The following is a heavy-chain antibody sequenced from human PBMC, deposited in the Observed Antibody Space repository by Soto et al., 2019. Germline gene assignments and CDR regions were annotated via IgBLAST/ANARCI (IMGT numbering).Heavy chain of an antibody. Sequence: GGSLRLSCAASGFTFSSYEMNWVRQAPGKGLEWVSYISSSGSTIYYADSVKGRFTISRDNAKNSLYLQMNSLSAEDTAVYYCARAVVGYSSSSRYMDVWGKGTTVTVSS. CDR1: GFTFSSYE. D-gene: IGHD6-6*01. V-gene: IGHV3-48*03. J-gene: IGHJ6*03. CDR2: ISSSGSTI. CDR3: ARAVVGYSSSSRYMDV.